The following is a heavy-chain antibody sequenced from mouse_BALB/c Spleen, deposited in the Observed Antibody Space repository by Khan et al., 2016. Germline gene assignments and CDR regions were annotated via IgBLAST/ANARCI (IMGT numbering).Heavy chain of an antibody. CDR2: IYPGNNDV. D-gene: IGHD4-1*01. CDR1: DYTFTSYW. Sequence: EVQLQESGTVLARPGASVRMSCKASDYTFTSYWVHWIKQRPGQGLEWIGSIYPGNNDVNYDQKFQGKATLTAVTSTSTAYMELSSLTNEDSAVYYCTSGGTVLTEVNFADWGQGTTLTVSS. V-gene: IGHV1-5*01. J-gene: IGHJ2*01. CDR3: TSGGTVLTEVNFAD.